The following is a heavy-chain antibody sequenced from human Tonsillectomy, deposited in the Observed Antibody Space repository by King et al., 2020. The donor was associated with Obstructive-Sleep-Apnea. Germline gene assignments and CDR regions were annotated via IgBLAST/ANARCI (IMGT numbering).Heavy chain of an antibody. Sequence: QLVQSGGGLVKPGGSLRLSCAASGFTFINAWMSWVRQAPGKGLEWVGRIKSKTDGGTTDYAAPVKGRFTISRDDSKNTLYLQMNSLKTEDTAVYYCTASIWFGEGRDAFDIWGQGTMVTVSS. V-gene: IGHV3-15*01. D-gene: IGHD3-10*01. CDR1: GFTFINAW. CDR3: TASIWFGEGRDAFDI. CDR2: IKSKTDGGTT. J-gene: IGHJ3*02.